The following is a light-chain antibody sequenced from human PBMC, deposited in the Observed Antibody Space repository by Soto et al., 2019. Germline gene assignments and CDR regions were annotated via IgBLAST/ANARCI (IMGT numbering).Light chain of an antibody. J-gene: IGLJ2*01. Sequence: QSVLTQPASVSGSPVQSIAISCTGTSSDVGAYDYVSWYQQHPGKAPKLMIYDVKYRPSGVSNRFSGSKSGNTASLTISGLQAEDEADYYCSSYTSSSTVIFGGGTKVTVL. CDR1: SSDVGAYDY. CDR3: SSYTSSSTVI. V-gene: IGLV2-14*01. CDR2: DVK.